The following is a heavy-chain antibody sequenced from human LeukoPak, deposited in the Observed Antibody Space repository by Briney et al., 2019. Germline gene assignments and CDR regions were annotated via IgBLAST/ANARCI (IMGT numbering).Heavy chain of an antibody. Sequence: ASVKVSCKASGGTFNIYGISWVRQVPGQGLQWMGRIVPVFGSPNYARIFQDRVTITADESTSTSYLELRSLRSEDTAVYYCTRDFDSGGYVRFDTWGQGTLVTVSS. CDR3: TRDFDSGGYVRFDT. CDR1: GGTFNIYG. CDR2: IVPVFGSP. J-gene: IGHJ5*02. V-gene: IGHV1-69*13. D-gene: IGHD3-22*01.